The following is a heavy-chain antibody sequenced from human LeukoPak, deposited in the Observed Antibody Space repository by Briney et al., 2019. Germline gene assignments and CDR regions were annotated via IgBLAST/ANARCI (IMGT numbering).Heavy chain of an antibody. D-gene: IGHD6-19*01. CDR1: GFTITNYA. Sequence: GGSLRLSCAASGFTITNYAMSWVRQAPGKGLEWVSAIVGGGATTFYADSVKGRFTISRDNAKNTVSLQMNFLRADDTAVYYCAKARLSTGWAYNDDWGQGTLVTVSS. CDR2: IVGGGATT. V-gene: IGHV3-23*01. CDR3: AKARLSTGWAYNDD. J-gene: IGHJ4*02.